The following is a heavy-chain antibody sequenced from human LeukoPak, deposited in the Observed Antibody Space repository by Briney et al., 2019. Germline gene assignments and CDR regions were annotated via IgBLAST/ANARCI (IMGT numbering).Heavy chain of an antibody. CDR2: FDPEDGET. V-gene: IGHV1-24*01. D-gene: IGHD2-15*01. CDR1: GYTLTELS. CDR3: ATAVVAATIDY. J-gene: IGHJ4*02. Sequence: ASVKVSCKVSGYTLTELSMHWVRQAPGKGLEWMGGFDPEDGETIYAQKFQGRVTTTEDTSTDTAYMELSSLRSEDTAVYYCATAVVAATIDYWGQGTLVTVSS.